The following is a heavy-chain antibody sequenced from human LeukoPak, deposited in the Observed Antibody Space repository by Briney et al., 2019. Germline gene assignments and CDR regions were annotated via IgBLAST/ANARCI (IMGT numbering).Heavy chain of an antibody. Sequence: SETLSLTCTVSGYSISSGYYWSWIRQPAGKGLEWIGRIYTSGSTNYNPSLKSRVTMSVDTSKNQFSLKLSSVTAADTAVYYCARARPGIAAAGAITDAFDIWGQGTMVTVSS. CDR2: IYTSGST. D-gene: IGHD6-13*01. CDR1: GYSISSGYY. V-gene: IGHV4-4*07. CDR3: ARARPGIAAAGAITDAFDI. J-gene: IGHJ3*02.